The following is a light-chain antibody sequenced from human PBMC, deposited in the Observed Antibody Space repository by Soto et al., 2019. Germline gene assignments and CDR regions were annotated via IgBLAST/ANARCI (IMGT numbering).Light chain of an antibody. CDR3: HHYGKSPIYT. V-gene: IGKV3-20*01. J-gene: IGKJ3*01. Sequence: EIVLTQSPGTLSLSPGATATLSCRASQSVSSNYLPWFQQKSGQAPRLLIYDTSSRATGIPDRFSGSGSGTEFTLTISRLEPDDFAVYYCHHYGKSPIYTFGPGTKVDFK. CDR1: QSVSSNY. CDR2: DTS.